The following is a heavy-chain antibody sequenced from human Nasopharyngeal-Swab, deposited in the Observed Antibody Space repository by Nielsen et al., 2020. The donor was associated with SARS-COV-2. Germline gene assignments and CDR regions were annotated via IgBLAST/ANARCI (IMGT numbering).Heavy chain of an antibody. Sequence: GSLRLSCKGSGYSFTSYWISWVRQMPGKGLEWMGRIDPSDSYTNYSPSLQGHVTISADKSISTAYLQWSSLKASDTAMYYCARHQPTIAVDWFDPWGQGTLVTVSS. CDR2: IDPSDSYT. V-gene: IGHV5-10-1*01. J-gene: IGHJ5*02. D-gene: IGHD6-19*01. CDR3: ARHQPTIAVDWFDP. CDR1: GYSFTSYW.